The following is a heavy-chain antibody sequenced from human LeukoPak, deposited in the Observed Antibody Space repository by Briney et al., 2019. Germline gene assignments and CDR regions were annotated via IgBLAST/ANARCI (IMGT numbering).Heavy chain of an antibody. Sequence: GGSLRLSCAASGFSFSSYGMHWVCQAPGKGLEWVAVISYDGSNKYYADSVKGRFTISRDNSENTLYLQMNSLRAEDTAVYYCASDHYDFWSGYHNWFDPWGQGTLVTVSS. D-gene: IGHD3-3*01. CDR3: ASDHYDFWSGYHNWFDP. CDR2: ISYDGSNK. J-gene: IGHJ5*02. CDR1: GFSFSSYG. V-gene: IGHV3-30*03.